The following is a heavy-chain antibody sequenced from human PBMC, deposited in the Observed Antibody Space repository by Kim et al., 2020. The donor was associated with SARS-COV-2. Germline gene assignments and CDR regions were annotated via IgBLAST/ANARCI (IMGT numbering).Heavy chain of an antibody. CDR2: IDPSGGST. J-gene: IGHJ6*02. CDR3: ARVLGYSNYEYYGMDV. CDR1: GYTFSNHY. D-gene: IGHD4-4*01. V-gene: IGHV1-46*01. Sequence: ASVKVSCKASGYTFSNHYMHWVRQAPGQGLEWMGIIDPSGGSTSYEQKFQGRVTMTSDTSTSTFYMELSSLRSEDTAIYYCARVLGYSNYEYYGMDVWGQ.